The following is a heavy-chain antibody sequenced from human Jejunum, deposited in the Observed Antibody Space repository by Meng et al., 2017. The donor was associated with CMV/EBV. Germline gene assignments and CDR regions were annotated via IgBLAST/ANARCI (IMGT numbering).Heavy chain of an antibody. CDR2: ISSGGTYI. J-gene: IGHJ4*02. CDR3: ARDLDRQLYYFDY. Sequence: SGFTLSSYSGSWVRQVPWKGLQWVSSISSGGTYIYYTDSVKDRFTISRDDAKNSVSLQMSSLRVEDTAVYYCARDLDRQLYYFDYWGQGTLVTVSS. D-gene: IGHD1-1*01. CDR1: GFTLSSYS. V-gene: IGHV3-21*01.